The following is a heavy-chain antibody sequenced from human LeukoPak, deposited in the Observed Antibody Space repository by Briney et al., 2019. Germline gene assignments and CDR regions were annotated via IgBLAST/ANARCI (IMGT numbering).Heavy chain of an antibody. CDR3: AKDLYSSGWYGGDY. D-gene: IGHD6-19*01. V-gene: IGHV3-23*01. J-gene: IGHJ4*02. Sequence: GGSLRLSCAASGFTFSAYAMSWVRQAPGKGLEWVSTISGSGGSTYYADSVKGRFTISRDNSKNTLYLQMNSLRAEDTAVYYCAKDLYSSGWYGGDYWGQGTLVTVSS. CDR2: ISGSGGST. CDR1: GFTFSAYA.